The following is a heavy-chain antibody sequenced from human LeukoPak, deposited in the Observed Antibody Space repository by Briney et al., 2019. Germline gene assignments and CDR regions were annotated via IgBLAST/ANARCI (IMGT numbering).Heavy chain of an antibody. J-gene: IGHJ5*02. Sequence: GGSLRLSCAASGFTFSSYAMHWVRQAPGKGLEWVAVISYDGSNKYYADSVKGRFTISRDNSKNTLYLQMNSLRAEDTAVYYCARAGKVPAAINWFDPWGQGTLVTVSS. D-gene: IGHD2-2*01. CDR2: ISYDGSNK. V-gene: IGHV3-30*04. CDR3: ARAGKVPAAINWFDP. CDR1: GFTFSSYA.